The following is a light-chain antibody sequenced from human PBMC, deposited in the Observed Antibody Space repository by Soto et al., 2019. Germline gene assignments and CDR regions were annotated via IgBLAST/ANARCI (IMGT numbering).Light chain of an antibody. V-gene: IGKV1-5*03. CDR3: HQYSIYSRYT. CDR1: QSISSW. Sequence: DIQMTQSPATLSASVGDRVTITCRASQSISSWLAWYQQKPGKAPKLLIYKASNLQSGVPSRFSGSGSGTEFTLTISSLLPDDFATYYWHQYSIYSRYTFGQGTKLEIK. J-gene: IGKJ2*01. CDR2: KAS.